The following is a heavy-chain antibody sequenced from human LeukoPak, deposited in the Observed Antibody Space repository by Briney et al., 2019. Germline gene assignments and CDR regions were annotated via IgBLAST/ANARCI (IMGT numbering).Heavy chain of an antibody. J-gene: IGHJ4*02. CDR1: GGSINNGDNY. CDR2: VYYRGTA. Sequence: SQTLSLTCTVSGGSINNGDNYWSWIRQPPGKGLEWLGFVYYRGTAYYNSSLKSRLTISIDTSQNQFSLRLTSVTAADTAAYYCARIQGNGAYGWDYFDYWGRGTLVAVSS. CDR3: ARIQGNGAYGWDYFDY. D-gene: IGHD3-10*01. V-gene: IGHV4-30-4*08.